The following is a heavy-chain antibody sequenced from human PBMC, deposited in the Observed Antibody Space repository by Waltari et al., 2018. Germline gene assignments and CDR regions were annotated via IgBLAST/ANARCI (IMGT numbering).Heavy chain of an antibody. CDR2: IERTSSRI. Sequence: EVQLVESGGGLVQPGGSLRLSCAASGFTFSSYAMNWVRQAPGKGPEWLSFIERTSSRIFYADSVKGRFTVSRDNAKNSLYLQMYSLRAEDTAVYYCARDAGGFDYWGQGTLVTVSS. CDR3: ARDAGGFDY. D-gene: IGHD1-1*01. CDR1: GFTFSSYA. J-gene: IGHJ4*02. V-gene: IGHV3-48*04.